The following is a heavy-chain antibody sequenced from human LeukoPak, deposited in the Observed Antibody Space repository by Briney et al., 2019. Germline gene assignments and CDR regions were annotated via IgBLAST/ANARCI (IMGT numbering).Heavy chain of an antibody. Sequence: GASVKVSCKASGGTFSSYAISWVRQAPGQGLEWMGGIIPIFGTANYAQKFQGRVTITADKSTSTAYMELSSLRSEDTAVYYCARDHTGAAFDIWGQGTMVTVSS. CDR1: GGTFSSYA. V-gene: IGHV1-69*06. CDR3: ARDHTGAAFDI. D-gene: IGHD1-14*01. J-gene: IGHJ3*02. CDR2: IIPIFGTA.